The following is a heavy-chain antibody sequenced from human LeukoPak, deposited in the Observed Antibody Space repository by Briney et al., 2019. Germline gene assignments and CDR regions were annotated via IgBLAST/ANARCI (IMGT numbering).Heavy chain of an antibody. CDR3: ALASGYDWGYYFDY. Sequence: SETLSLTCTVSGGSISSYYWSWVRQPPGKGLEWIGNIYYSGSTNYNPSLKSRVTISVDTSKNQFSLKLSSVTAADTAVYYCALASGYDWGYYFDYWGQGTLVTVSS. CDR1: GGSISSYY. CDR2: IYYSGST. J-gene: IGHJ4*02. V-gene: IGHV4-59*01. D-gene: IGHD5-12*01.